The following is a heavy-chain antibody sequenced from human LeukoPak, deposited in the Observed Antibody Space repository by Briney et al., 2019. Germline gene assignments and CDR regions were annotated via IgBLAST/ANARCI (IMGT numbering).Heavy chain of an antibody. CDR3: ARGLDVVGGHPGMDV. D-gene: IGHD2-15*01. Sequence: VASVKVSCKASGYTFTGHYIHWVRQAPGQGLEWMGWIHPNSGGTNYAQKFQGRVTMTWDTSISTAYKELSRLRSDDTAVYYCARGLDVVGGHPGMDVWGQGTTVTVSS. CDR1: GYTFTGHY. CDR2: IHPNSGGT. V-gene: IGHV1-2*02. J-gene: IGHJ6*02.